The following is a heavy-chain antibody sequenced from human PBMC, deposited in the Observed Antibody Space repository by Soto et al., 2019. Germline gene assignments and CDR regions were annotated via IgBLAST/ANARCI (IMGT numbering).Heavy chain of an antibody. CDR2: INHRGST. V-gene: IGHV4-34*01. J-gene: IGHJ3*02. D-gene: IGHD6-25*01. Sequence: QVQLQQWGAGLLKPSETLSLTCAVYGGSFSGYYWSWIRQPPGKGLEWIGEINHRGSTNYTPSRQGRVTISVDTCKNQFSLKLSSVTAAGTAGYYCARGTAAGAPMCDIWGQGTMVTVSS. CDR1: GGSFSGYY. CDR3: ARGTAAGAPMCDI.